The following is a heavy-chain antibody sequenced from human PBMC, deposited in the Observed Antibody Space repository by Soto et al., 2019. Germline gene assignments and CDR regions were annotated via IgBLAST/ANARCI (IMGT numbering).Heavy chain of an antibody. J-gene: IGHJ4*02. D-gene: IGHD1-1*01. CDR2: VSNDGNYK. V-gene: IGHV3-30*18. CDR3: AKDVGNNGFGH. CDR1: GFTFRTYG. Sequence: QVQLVESGGGVVQPGMSLRLSCAASGFTFRTYGMHWVSQAPGKGLEWVAVVSNDGNYKEFADSVKGRFTISRDNSRNTLHLQMNSLTAENTALYYCAKDVGNNGFGHWGQGTLVTVSS.